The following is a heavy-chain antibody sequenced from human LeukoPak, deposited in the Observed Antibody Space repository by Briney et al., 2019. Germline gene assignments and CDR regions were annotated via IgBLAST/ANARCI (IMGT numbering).Heavy chain of an antibody. CDR1: GGSFSGYY. CDR3: ARGMWD. V-gene: IGHV4-34*01. Sequence: SETLSLTCAVYGGSFSGYYWSWIRQPPGKGLEWIGEINHSGSTNYNPSLKSRVTISVDTSKNQFSLKLSSVTAADTAVYYCARGMWDWGRGTLVTVSS. D-gene: IGHD1-26*01. CDR2: INHSGST. J-gene: IGHJ4*02.